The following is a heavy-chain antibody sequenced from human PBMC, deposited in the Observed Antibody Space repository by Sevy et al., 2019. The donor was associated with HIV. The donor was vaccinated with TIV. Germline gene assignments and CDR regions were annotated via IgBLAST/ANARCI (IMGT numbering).Heavy chain of an antibody. CDR2: INQDGGEK. CDR1: GFTFSNYW. J-gene: IGHJ4*02. Sequence: GGSLRLSCAVSGFTFSNYWMSWVRQAPGKGLECVANINQDGGEKYYLDSVKVRFFVSRDNAKNSLYLQMDSLRAEDTAVYYCAREQITGDKPDYFDYWGQGTLVTVSS. CDR3: AREQITGDKPDYFDY. V-gene: IGHV3-7*01. D-gene: IGHD1-20*01.